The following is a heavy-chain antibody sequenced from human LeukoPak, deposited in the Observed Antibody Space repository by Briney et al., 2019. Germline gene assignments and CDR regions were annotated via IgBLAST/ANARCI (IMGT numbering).Heavy chain of an antibody. CDR2: VHTSGST. CDR3: ARGYTYGHGAMFDY. V-gene: IGHV4-61*02. J-gene: IGHJ4*02. D-gene: IGHD5-18*01. CDR1: GGSISSDSYY. Sequence: SEPLSLTCTVSGGSISSDSYYWTWIPQPAGKGLQWIGRVHTSGSTDFTPSLKSRVSISLDTSKNQFSLKLSSVTAADTAVYYCARGYTYGHGAMFDYWGQGTLVTVSP.